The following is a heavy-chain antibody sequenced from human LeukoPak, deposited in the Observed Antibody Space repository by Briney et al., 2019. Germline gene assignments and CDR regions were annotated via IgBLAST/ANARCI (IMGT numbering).Heavy chain of an antibody. D-gene: IGHD4-11*01. Sequence: GGSLRLSCTGSGFSVSSDYMSWVRQAPGKGLVWVSRINTAETTRNIADFVEGRFTISRDNAKNTLYLQMNSLRAEDTAVYYCVRGGYSINSFDYWGQGTLVTVSS. J-gene: IGHJ4*02. CDR1: GFSVSSDY. CDR2: INTAETTR. CDR3: VRGGYSINSFDY. V-gene: IGHV3-74*01.